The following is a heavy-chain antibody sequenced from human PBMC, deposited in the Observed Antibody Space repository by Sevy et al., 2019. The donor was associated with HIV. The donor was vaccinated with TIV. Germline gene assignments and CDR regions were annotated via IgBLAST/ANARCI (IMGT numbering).Heavy chain of an antibody. V-gene: IGHV4-61*01. CDR1: GVSVTTDTYY. D-gene: IGHD3-22*01. J-gene: IGHJ4*02. CDR2: VYHTGST. Sequence: SETLSLTCAVSGVSVTTDTYYWSWIRQPPGKGLEWIGYVYHTGSTNYSPSFKSRVTISIDTSKNQFSLRLFSVAAADTAMYYCAREPYFFDKSGYYWNYWGQGILVTVSS. CDR3: AREPYFFDKSGYYWNY.